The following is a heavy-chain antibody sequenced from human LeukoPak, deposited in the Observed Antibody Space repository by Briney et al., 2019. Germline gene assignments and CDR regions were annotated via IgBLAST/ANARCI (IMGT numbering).Heavy chain of an antibody. J-gene: IGHJ5*02. CDR2: ISGNGVST. Sequence: PGGSLRLSCAASGFTFSTYAMSWVRQAPGKGLEWVSTISGNGVSTYYANSVKGRFTISRDNSKNTLYLQMNSLRAEDTAVYYCAKDQDYDFWSGYLKDPNWFDPWGQGTLVTVSS. CDR1: GFTFSTYA. V-gene: IGHV3-23*01. CDR3: AKDQDYDFWSGYLKDPNWFDP. D-gene: IGHD3-3*01.